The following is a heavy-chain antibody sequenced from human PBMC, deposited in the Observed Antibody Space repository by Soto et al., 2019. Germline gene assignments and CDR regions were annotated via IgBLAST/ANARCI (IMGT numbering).Heavy chain of an antibody. CDR3: ARDPPESGDFWSGYYIPHYYYYYGMDV. CDR1: GGSISSGGYY. J-gene: IGHJ6*02. V-gene: IGHV4-31*03. D-gene: IGHD3-3*01. Sequence: SETLSLTCTVSGGSISSGGYYWSWIRQHPGKGLEWIGYIYYSGSTYYNPSLKSRVTISVDTSKNQFSLKLSSVTAADTAVYYCARDPPESGDFWSGYYIPHYYYYYGMDVWGQGTTVTVSS. CDR2: IYYSGST.